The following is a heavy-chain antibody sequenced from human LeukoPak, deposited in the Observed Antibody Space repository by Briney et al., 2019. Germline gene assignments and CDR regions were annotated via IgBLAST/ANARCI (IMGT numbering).Heavy chain of an antibody. J-gene: IGHJ4*02. CDR3: AARSNNWYILDY. D-gene: IGHD6-13*01. V-gene: IGHV1-2*02. CDR1: GYTFTGYY. CDR2: INPNSGGT. Sequence: ASVKVSCKASGYTFTGYYLHWVRQAPGQGLEWVGWINPNSGGTDYAQKFQGRVTMTRDTSISSAYMELSRLRSDDTAVYYCAARSNNWYILDYWGQGTLVTVSS.